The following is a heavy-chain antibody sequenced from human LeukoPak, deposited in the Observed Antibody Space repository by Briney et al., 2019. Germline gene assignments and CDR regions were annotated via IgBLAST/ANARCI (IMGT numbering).Heavy chain of an antibody. J-gene: IGHJ4*02. V-gene: IGHV3-74*01. Sequence: GGSLRLSCAASGFTFSTSWVPWVRQAPGKGLVWVSRMNGDGSTINYADSVKGRFPISRDNAKNTLYLQMNSLRADDTAVYYCARAGNYYFEYWGQGTLVTVSS. D-gene: IGHD1-1*01. CDR1: GFTFSTSW. CDR2: MNGDGSTI. CDR3: ARAGNYYFEY.